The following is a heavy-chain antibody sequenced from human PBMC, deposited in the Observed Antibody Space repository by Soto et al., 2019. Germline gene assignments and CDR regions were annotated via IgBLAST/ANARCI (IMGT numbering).Heavy chain of an antibody. J-gene: IGHJ6*02. Sequence: GGSLRLSCAASGFTFSSYAMHWVRQAPGKGLEWVAVISYDGSNKYYADSVKGRFTISRDNSKNTLYLQMNSLRAEDTAVYYCARDFLIALRDILTGYYSYYGMDVWGQGTTVTVSS. CDR3: ARDFLIALRDILTGYYSYYGMDV. D-gene: IGHD3-9*01. CDR2: ISYDGSNK. V-gene: IGHV3-30-3*01. CDR1: GFTFSSYA.